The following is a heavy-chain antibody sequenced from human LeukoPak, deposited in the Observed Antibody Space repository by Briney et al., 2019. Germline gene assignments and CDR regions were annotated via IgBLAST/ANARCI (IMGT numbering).Heavy chain of an antibody. J-gene: IGHJ4*02. Sequence: GRSLRLSCAASGFTFSSYGMHWVRQAPGKGLEWVAVIWYDGSNKYYADSVKGRFTISRDNSKNTLYLQMNSLRAEDTAVYYCAKEASGYGYYFDHWGQGTLVTVSS. CDR1: GFTFSSYG. CDR2: IWYDGSNK. D-gene: IGHD3-10*01. V-gene: IGHV3-33*06. CDR3: AKEASGYGYYFDH.